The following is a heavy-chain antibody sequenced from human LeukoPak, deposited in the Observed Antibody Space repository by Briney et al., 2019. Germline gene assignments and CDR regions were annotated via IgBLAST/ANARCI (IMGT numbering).Heavy chain of an antibody. J-gene: IGHJ4*02. V-gene: IGHV4-61*02. D-gene: IGHD4-11*01. Sequence: SQTLSLTCTVSGGSISSGGYYWSWIRQPAGKGLEWIGRIYTSGSTSYNPSLKSRVTISVDTSKNQFSLKLSSVTAADTAVYYCARHSPSYSRVDYWGQGTLDTVSS. CDR2: IYTSGST. CDR1: GGSISSGGYY. CDR3: ARHSPSYSRVDY.